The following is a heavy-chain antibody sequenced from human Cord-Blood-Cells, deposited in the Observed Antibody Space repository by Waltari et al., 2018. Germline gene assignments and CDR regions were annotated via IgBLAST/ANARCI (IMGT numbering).Heavy chain of an antibody. V-gene: IGHV3-72*01. Sequence: EVQLVESGGGLVQPGGSLRLSCAASGFTFSDHSMDWVRQAPGTGLEWVGRTRNKANSYTTEYAASVKGRFTISRDDSKNSLYLQMNSLKTEDTAVYYCARSYYDSSGYYYYFDYWGQGTLVTVSS. CDR2: TRNKANSYTT. D-gene: IGHD3-22*01. J-gene: IGHJ4*02. CDR1: GFTFSDHS. CDR3: ARSYYDSSGYYYYFDY.